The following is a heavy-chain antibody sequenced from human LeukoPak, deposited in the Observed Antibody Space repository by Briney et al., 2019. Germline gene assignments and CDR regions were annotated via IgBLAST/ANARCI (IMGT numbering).Heavy chain of an antibody. Sequence: EASVKVSCKASGGTFSSYAISWVRQAPGQGLEWMGWISAYNGNTNYAQKLQGRVTMTTDTSTSTAYMELRSLRSDDTAVYYCARELALPDYGSDYWGQGTLVTVSS. V-gene: IGHV1-18*01. CDR2: ISAYNGNT. CDR1: GGTFSSYA. J-gene: IGHJ4*02. D-gene: IGHD4-17*01. CDR3: ARELALPDYGSDY.